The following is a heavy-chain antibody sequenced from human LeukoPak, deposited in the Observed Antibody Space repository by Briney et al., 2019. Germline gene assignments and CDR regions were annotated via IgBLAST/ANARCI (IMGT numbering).Heavy chain of an antibody. CDR3: AKDRILYYDSSGYFDY. Sequence: HPGGSLRLSCAASGFTFSSYSMNWVRQAPGKGLEWVSYISSSSSTIYYADSVKGRFTISRDNAKNSLYLQMNSLRAEDTALYYCAKDRILYYDSSGYFDYWGQGTLVTVSS. CDR2: ISSSSSTI. D-gene: IGHD3-22*01. J-gene: IGHJ4*02. CDR1: GFTFSSYS. V-gene: IGHV3-48*01.